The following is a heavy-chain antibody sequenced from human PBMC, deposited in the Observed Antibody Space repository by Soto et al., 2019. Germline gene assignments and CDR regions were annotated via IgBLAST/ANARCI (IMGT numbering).Heavy chain of an antibody. CDR3: ARNGRDGMDF. CDR2: IIHSGST. J-gene: IGHJ6*02. CDR1: GGSFSGYS. V-gene: IGHV4-34*12. Sequence: SETLSLTCAVYGGSFSGYSWSWIRQPPGKGLEWIGEIIHSGSTNYNPSLKSRVTISEDTAKNQFSLKLSSVTAADTAVYFCARNGRDGMDFWGQGTTVTVSS.